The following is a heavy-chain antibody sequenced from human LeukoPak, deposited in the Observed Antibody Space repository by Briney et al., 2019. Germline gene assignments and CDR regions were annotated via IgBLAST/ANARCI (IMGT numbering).Heavy chain of an antibody. CDR1: GGTFSSYA. Sequence: SVKVSCKASGGTFSSYAISWVRQAPGQGLEWMGGIIPIFGTANYAQKFQGRVTITADESTSTSYMELSSLRSEDTAVYYCASVRDSYNYFDYWGQGTLVTVSS. J-gene: IGHJ4*02. V-gene: IGHV1-69*13. CDR3: ASVRDSYNYFDY. D-gene: IGHD5-24*01. CDR2: IIPIFGTA.